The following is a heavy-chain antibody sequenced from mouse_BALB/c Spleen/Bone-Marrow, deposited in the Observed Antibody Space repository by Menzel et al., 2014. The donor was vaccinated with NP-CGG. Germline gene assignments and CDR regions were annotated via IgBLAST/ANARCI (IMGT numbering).Heavy chain of an antibody. CDR1: GYMFTSFW. D-gene: IGHD2-4*01. CDR3: IRAGTMITTWVGY. J-gene: IGHJ2*01. Sequence: QVQLQQSGAELVRPGASVKLSCKASGYMFTSFWMNWVKLRPGQGLEWIGNISPSDGYTNYNQKFKDKATLTVDKSSSTAYMQLSSPTSEDSAVYYCIRAGTMITTWVGYWGQGTTLTVSS. CDR2: ISPSDGYT. V-gene: IGHV1-69*02.